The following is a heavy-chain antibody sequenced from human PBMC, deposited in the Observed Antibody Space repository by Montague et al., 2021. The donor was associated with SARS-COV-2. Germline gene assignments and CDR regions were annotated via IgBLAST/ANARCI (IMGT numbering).Heavy chain of an antibody. J-gene: IGHJ6*02. CDR1: GASISSNY. Sequence: SETLSLTCTVSGASISSNYWCWVRHPPAKGLEWNGYIHFSGTTDYNPTPTSRVPMSIATSKTQSPLRLNSVTAAATAVYFCAGTTYFDLASIYYYVMDVWGQGTTVTVSS. D-gene: IGHD3-9*01. V-gene: IGHV4-59*08. CDR3: AGTTYFDLASIYYYVMDV. CDR2: IHFSGTT.